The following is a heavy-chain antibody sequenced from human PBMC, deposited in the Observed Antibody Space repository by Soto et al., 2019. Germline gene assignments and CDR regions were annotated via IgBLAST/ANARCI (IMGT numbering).Heavy chain of an antibody. Sequence: ASVKVSCKASGYTFTGYYMHWVRQAPGQGLEWMGWINPNSGGTNYAQKFQGRVTMTRDTSISTAYMELSRLRSDDTAVYYCARGRVRGFPGRAASNWFDPWGQGTLVTVSS. CDR2: INPNSGGT. CDR3: ARGRVRGFPGRAASNWFDP. D-gene: IGHD3-10*01. CDR1: GYTFTGYY. J-gene: IGHJ5*02. V-gene: IGHV1-2*02.